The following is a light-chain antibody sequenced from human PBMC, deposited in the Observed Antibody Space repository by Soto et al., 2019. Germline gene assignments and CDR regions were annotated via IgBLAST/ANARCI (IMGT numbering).Light chain of an antibody. V-gene: IGLV2-23*01. CDR1: SSDVGSYNL. J-gene: IGLJ1*01. Sequence: SVLTQPASVSGSPGQSITISSTRTSSDVGSYNLVSWYQQHPGKAPKLMIYEGSKRPSGVSNRFSGSKSGNTASLTISGLQAEDEADYYCCSYAGSSTPFVFGTGTKVTVL. CDR3: CSYAGSSTPFV. CDR2: EGS.